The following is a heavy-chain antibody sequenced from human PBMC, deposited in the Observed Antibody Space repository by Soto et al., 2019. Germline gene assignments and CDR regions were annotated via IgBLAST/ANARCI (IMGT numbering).Heavy chain of an antibody. CDR1: GGTFSSYA. Sequence: QVQLVQSGAEVKKPGSSVKVSCKASGGTFSSYAIGWVRQAPGQGLEWMGGIIPIFGTANYAQKFQGRVTITADESTSTAEMELSRLRSEDTDVYYCARVLGYDYVWGSYRLDYWGQGTLVTVSS. CDR2: IIPIFGTA. CDR3: ARVLGYDYVWGSYRLDY. J-gene: IGHJ4*02. D-gene: IGHD3-16*02. V-gene: IGHV1-69*01.